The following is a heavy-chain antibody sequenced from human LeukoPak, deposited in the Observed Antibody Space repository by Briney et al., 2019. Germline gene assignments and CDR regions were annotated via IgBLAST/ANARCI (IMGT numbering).Heavy chain of an antibody. V-gene: IGHV4-34*01. Sequence: PSETLSLTCAVYGGSFSGYYWSWIRQPPGKGLEWIGEINHSGSTNYNPSLKSRVTISVDTSKHQFSLKLSSVTAADTAVYYCARKDIVVVPAAPFDYWGQGTLVTVSS. CDR3: ARKDIVVVPAAPFDY. J-gene: IGHJ4*02. CDR2: INHSGST. D-gene: IGHD2-2*01. CDR1: GGSFSGYY.